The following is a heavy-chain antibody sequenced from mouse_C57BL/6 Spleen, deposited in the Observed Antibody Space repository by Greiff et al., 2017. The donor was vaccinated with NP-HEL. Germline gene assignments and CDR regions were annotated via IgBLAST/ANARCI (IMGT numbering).Heavy chain of an antibody. CDR2: ISDGGSYT. V-gene: IGHV5-4*01. CDR1: GFTFSSYA. D-gene: IGHD2-4*01. J-gene: IGHJ2*01. CDR3: ARGIYYDYDAFDY. Sequence: EVQRVESGGGLVKPGGSLKLSCAASGFTFSSYAMSWVRQTPEKRLEWVATISDGGSYTYYPDNVKGRFTISRDNAKNNLYLQMSHLKSEDTAMYYCARGIYYDYDAFDYWGQGTTLTVSS.